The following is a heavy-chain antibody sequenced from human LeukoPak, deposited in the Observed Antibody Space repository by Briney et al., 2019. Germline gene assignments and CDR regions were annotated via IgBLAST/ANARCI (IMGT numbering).Heavy chain of an antibody. J-gene: IGHJ4*02. CDR3: ARDSPYYDYVWGSYRLGPIDY. CDR2: IYHSGST. D-gene: IGHD3-16*02. V-gene: IGHV4-30-2*01. CDR1: GGSISSGGYS. Sequence: SQTLSLTCAVSGGSISSGGYSWSWIRQPPGKGLEWIGYIYHSGSTYYNPSLKSRVTISVDRSKNQFSLKLSSVTAADTAVYYCARDSPYYDYVWGSYRLGPIDYWGQGTLVTVSS.